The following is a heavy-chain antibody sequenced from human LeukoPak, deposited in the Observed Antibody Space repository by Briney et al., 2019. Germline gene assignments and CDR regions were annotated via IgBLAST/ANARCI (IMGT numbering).Heavy chain of an antibody. CDR2: IIPIFGTA. Sequence: ASVKVSCKASGYTFTSYGISWVRQAPGQGLEWMGGIIPIFGTANYAQKFQGRVTITADKSTSTAYMELSSLRSEDTAVYYCASPDSENWYFDLWGRGTLVTVSS. CDR1: GYTFTSYG. V-gene: IGHV1-69*06. J-gene: IGHJ2*01. CDR3: ASPDSENWYFDL. D-gene: IGHD1-14*01.